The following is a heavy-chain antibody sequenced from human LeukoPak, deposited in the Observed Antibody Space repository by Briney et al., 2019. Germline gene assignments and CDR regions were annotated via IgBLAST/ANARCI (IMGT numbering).Heavy chain of an antibody. J-gene: IGHJ4*02. Sequence: GGSLRLSCAASGFTFSSYSMNWVRQAPGKGLEWVSYISSSSGTIYYADSVKGRFTISRDNARNSLYLQMNSLRAEDTAVYYCARDNYDSSGPYYFDYWGQGTLVTVSS. V-gene: IGHV3-48*04. D-gene: IGHD3-22*01. CDR2: ISSSSGTI. CDR3: ARDNYDSSGPYYFDY. CDR1: GFTFSSYS.